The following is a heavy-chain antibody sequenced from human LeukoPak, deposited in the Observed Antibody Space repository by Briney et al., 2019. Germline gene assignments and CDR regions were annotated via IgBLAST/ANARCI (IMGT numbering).Heavy chain of an antibody. D-gene: IGHD1-26*01. CDR3: AREVRVGATRGYYYYYYYMDV. CDR2: IYYSGST. CDR1: GGSISSYY. J-gene: IGHJ6*03. V-gene: IGHV4-59*12. Sequence: SETLSLTCTVSGGSISSYYWSWIRQPPGKGLEWIGYIYYSGSTNYNPSLKSRVTISVDTSKNQFSLKLSSVTAADTAVYYCAREVRVGATRGYYYYYYYMDVWGKGTTVTISS.